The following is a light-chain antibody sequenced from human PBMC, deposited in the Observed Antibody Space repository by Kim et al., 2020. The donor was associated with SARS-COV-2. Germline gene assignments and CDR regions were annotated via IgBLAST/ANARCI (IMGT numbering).Light chain of an antibody. CDR1: QSVSSN. Sequence: EIVMTQSPATLSVSPGERATLSCRASQSVSSNLAWYQQKPGQAPRLLICGASTRATGIPARFSGSGSGTEFTLTISSLQSEDFAVYYCQQYNNWSYTFGQGTKLEI. CDR2: GAS. CDR3: QQYNNWSYT. J-gene: IGKJ2*01. V-gene: IGKV3-15*01.